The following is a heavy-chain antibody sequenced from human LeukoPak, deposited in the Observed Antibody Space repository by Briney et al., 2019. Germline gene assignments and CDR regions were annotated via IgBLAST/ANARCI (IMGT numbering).Heavy chain of an antibody. Sequence: SETLSLTCTVSGGSVSSGSYSWTWIPQPPGKGLECIGYIYYTGRTSYHPSLQRRVAMSVGTSKNQFSLKLSSVTAADTAVYYCARVWDREVKYFDYWGQGTLVTVSS. J-gene: IGHJ4*02. CDR3: ARVWDREVKYFDY. D-gene: IGHD1-26*01. V-gene: IGHV4-61*01. CDR2: IYYTGRT. CDR1: GGSVSSGSYS.